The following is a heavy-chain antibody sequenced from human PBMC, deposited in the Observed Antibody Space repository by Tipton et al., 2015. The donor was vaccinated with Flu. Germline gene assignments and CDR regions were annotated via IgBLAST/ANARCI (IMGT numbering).Heavy chain of an antibody. CDR3: ARVGGGSDWGTIDY. CDR1: GYSISSDYY. Sequence: TLSLTCAVSGYSISSDYYWGWIRQPPGEGLEWVGNVYHSGTTHYNPSLKGRVTISVDTSKTQFSLKLSSVTAADTAVYYCARVGGGSDWGTIDYWGQGTLVTVFS. V-gene: IGHV4-38-2*01. CDR2: VYHSGTT. D-gene: IGHD6-19*01. J-gene: IGHJ4*02.